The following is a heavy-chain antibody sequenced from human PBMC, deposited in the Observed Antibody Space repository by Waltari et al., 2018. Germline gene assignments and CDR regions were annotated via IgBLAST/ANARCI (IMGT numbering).Heavy chain of an antibody. Sequence: QVQLQESGPGLVKPSETLSLTCTVSGGSISSYYWSWIRQPPGKGLEWIGYIYYSGSTNYNPSLKSRVTRSVDTSTNQFSLQLSSVTAAYTAVYYCARDRGNCNYAGFYPWGQGTRVTVSS. CDR2: IYYSGST. V-gene: IGHV4-59*01. D-gene: IGHD1-7*01. J-gene: IGHJ5*02. CDR3: ARDRGNCNYAGFYP. CDR1: GGSISSYY.